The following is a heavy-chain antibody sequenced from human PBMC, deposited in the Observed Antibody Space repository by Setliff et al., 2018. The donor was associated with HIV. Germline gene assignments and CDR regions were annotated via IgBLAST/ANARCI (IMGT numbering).Heavy chain of an antibody. CDR3: ARSPRLRGGHNWFDP. CDR1: GGSLTGYY. D-gene: IGHD4-17*01. Sequence: KASETLSLTCAVYGGSLTGYYWSWIRQPPGMGLEWIGEIHHGGATKYNPSVKSRVTISVDTSKNQFSLKLNSVTAADTAVYYCARSPRLRGGHNWFDPWGQGTLVTVSS. V-gene: IGHV4-34*01. CDR2: IHHGGAT. J-gene: IGHJ5*02.